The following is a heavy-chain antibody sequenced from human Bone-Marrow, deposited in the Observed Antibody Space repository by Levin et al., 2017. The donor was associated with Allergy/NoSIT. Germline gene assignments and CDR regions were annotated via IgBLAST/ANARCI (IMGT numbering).Heavy chain of an antibody. V-gene: IGHV3-30-3*01. Sequence: GESLKISCAASGFTFSSYAMHWVRQAPGKGLEWVAVISYDGSNKYYADSVKGRFTISRDNSKNTLYLQMNSLRAEDTAVYYCARSPDFWSGPFDYWGQGTLVTVSS. D-gene: IGHD3-3*01. CDR3: ARSPDFWSGPFDY. J-gene: IGHJ4*02. CDR1: GFTFSSYA. CDR2: ISYDGSNK.